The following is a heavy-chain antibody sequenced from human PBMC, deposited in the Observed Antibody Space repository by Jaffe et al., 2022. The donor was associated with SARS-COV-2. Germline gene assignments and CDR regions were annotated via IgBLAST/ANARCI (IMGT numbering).Heavy chain of an antibody. Sequence: QVQLQESGPGLVKPSETLSLTCTVSGGSISSYYWSWIRQPPGKGLEWIGYIYYSGSTNYNPSLKSRVTISVDTSKNQFSLKLSSVTAADTAVYYCARGDPDRGNWFDPWGQGTLVTVSS. V-gene: IGHV4-59*01. CDR1: GGSISSYY. J-gene: IGHJ5*02. CDR2: IYYSGST. CDR3: ARGDPDRGNWFDP. D-gene: IGHD3-10*01.